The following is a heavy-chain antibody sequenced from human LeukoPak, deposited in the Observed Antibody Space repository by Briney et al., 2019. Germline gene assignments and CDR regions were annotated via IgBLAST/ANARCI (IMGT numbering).Heavy chain of an antibody. CDR1: GGSLRSFY. V-gene: IGHV4-59*08. CDR2: IYYSGST. D-gene: IGHD1-1*01. CDR3: ARHGRRNWFDP. Sequence: SGTLSLTSSVSGGSLRSFYWGWVWQPPREGLEWIGYIYYSGSTNYNPSPKSRVTISVDTSKNQFSLKLSSVTAADTAVYYCARHGRRNWFDPWGQGTLVTVSS. J-gene: IGHJ5*02.